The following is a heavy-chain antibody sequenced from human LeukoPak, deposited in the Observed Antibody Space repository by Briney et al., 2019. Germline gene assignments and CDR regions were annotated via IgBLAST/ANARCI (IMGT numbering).Heavy chain of an antibody. J-gene: IGHJ3*02. D-gene: IGHD6-19*01. CDR3: ARLYSSGWYNDAFDI. CDR2: INHSGGT. CDR1: GGSFSGYY. V-gene: IGHV4-34*01. Sequence: SETLSLTCAVYGGSFSGYYWSWIRQPPGKGLEWIGEINHSGGTNYNPSLKSRVTISVDTSKNQFSLKLSSVTAADTAVYYCARLYSSGWYNDAFDIWGQGTMVTVSS.